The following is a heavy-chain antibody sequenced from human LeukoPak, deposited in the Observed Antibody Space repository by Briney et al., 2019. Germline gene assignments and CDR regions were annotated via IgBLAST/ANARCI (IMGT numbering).Heavy chain of an antibody. CDR3: AKAWGCSSTSCYYYYMDV. CDR1: GFTFSSYG. CDR2: IRYDGSNK. D-gene: IGHD2-2*01. V-gene: IGHV3-30*02. Sequence: GGSLRLSCAASGFTFSSYGMHWVRQAPGKGLEWVAFIRYDGSNKYYADSVKGRFTISRDNSKNTLYLQMNSLRAEDTAVYYCAKAWGCSSTSCYYYYMDVWGKGTTVTVSS. J-gene: IGHJ6*03.